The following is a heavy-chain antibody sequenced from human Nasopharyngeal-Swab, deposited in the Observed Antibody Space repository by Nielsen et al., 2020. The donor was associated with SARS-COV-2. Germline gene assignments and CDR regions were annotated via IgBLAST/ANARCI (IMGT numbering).Heavy chain of an antibody. V-gene: IGHV3-23*01. CDR2: ISGSGGST. Sequence: GESLKISCAASGFTFSSYAMSWVRQAPGKGLEWVSAISGSGGSTYYADSVKGRFTISRDNSKNTLYLQMNSLRAEDTAVYYWAKIRITMIVVVPNDYWGQGTLVTVSS. J-gene: IGHJ4*02. CDR1: GFTFSSYA. CDR3: AKIRITMIVVVPNDY. D-gene: IGHD3-22*01.